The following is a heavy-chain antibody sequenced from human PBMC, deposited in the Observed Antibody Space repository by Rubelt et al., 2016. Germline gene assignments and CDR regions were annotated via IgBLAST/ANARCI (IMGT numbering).Heavy chain of an antibody. CDR1: GYTFTSYC. Sequence: QVQLVPSGAEVKKPGASVKVSCKASGYTFTSYCISWVRQDPGQGLEWMGGISAYNGNTNYAQKLQGRVTMTTDEATSTAYMELRSLRSDDTAVYYCARDPYGDRHHDYWGQGTLVTVSS. CDR3: ARDPYGDRHHDY. CDR2: ISAYNGNT. D-gene: IGHD4-17*01. V-gene: IGHV1-18*01. J-gene: IGHJ4*02.